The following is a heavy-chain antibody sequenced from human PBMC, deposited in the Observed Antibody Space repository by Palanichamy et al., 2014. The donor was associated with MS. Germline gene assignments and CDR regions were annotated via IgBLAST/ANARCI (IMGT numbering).Heavy chain of an antibody. CDR1: GYTFTSHA. Sequence: QGQLVQSGAEVKKPGASVKVSCKASGYTFTSHAVHWVRQAPGQRLEWMGWINAGNTKTKYSQKFQGRITITRDTSATTAYMELSSLRSEDTAVYYCTITGRLVVGFDPWGQGTLVTVSS. CDR3: TITGRLVVGFDP. D-gene: IGHD3-22*01. J-gene: IGHJ5*02. CDR2: INAGNTKT. V-gene: IGHV1-3*01.